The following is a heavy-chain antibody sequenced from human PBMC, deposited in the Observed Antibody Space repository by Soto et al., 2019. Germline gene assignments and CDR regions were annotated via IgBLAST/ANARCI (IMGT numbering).Heavy chain of an antibody. CDR1: GFTFSSYG. CDR3: ARDQGVFLPMVRGAHHDAFDI. V-gene: IGHV3-33*01. D-gene: IGHD3-10*01. Sequence: GGSLRLSCAASGFTFSSYGMHWVRQAPGKGLEWVAVIWYDGSNKYYADSVKGRFTISRDNSKNTLYLQMNSLRAEDTAVYYCARDQGVFLPMVRGAHHDAFDIWGQGTMVTVSS. CDR2: IWYDGSNK. J-gene: IGHJ3*02.